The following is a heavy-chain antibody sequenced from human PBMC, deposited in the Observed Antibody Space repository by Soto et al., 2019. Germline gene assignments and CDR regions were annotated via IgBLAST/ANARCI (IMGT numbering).Heavy chain of an antibody. CDR1: GGSFSGYY. Sequence: SETLSLTCAVYGGSFSGYYWSWIRQPPGKGLEWIGEINHSGSTNYNPSLKSRVTISVDTSKNQFSLKLSSVTAADTAVYYCAGDTEGHGSGSYYYYYYGMDVWGQGTTVTVSS. J-gene: IGHJ6*02. D-gene: IGHD3-10*01. V-gene: IGHV4-34*01. CDR2: INHSGST. CDR3: AGDTEGHGSGSYYYYYYGMDV.